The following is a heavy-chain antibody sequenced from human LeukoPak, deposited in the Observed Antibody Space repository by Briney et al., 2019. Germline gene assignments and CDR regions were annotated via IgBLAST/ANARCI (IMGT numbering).Heavy chain of an antibody. CDR1: RFTFSSYW. J-gene: IGHJ3*01. V-gene: IGHV3-23*01. D-gene: IGHD4-11*01. CDR3: ANEYSKGDV. Sequence: GGSLRLSCAASRFTFSSYWMSWVRQAPGKGLEWVSGISGSGGNTYYADSVKGRFTISRDNSKNTLYLQMNSLRAEDAAVYYCANEYSKGDVWGQGTMVTVSS. CDR2: ISGSGGNT.